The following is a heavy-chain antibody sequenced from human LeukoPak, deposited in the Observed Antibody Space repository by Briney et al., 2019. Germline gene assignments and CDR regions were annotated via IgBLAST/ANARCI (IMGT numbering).Heavy chain of an antibody. CDR3: ARGLGGGSFLYNWFDP. Sequence: PSETLSLTCTVSGGSISSSSYYWSWIRQPPGKGLEWIGEINHSGSTNYNPSLKSRVTISVDTSKNQFSLKLSSVTAADTAVYYCARGLGGGSFLYNWFDPWGQGTLVTVSS. D-gene: IGHD2-15*01. J-gene: IGHJ5*02. V-gene: IGHV4-39*07. CDR2: INHSGST. CDR1: GGSISSSSYY.